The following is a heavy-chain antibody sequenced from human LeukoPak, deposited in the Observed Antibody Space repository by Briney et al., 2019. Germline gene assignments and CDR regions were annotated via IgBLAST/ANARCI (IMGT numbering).Heavy chain of an antibody. V-gene: IGHV4-34*01. CDR2: INHSGST. J-gene: IGHJ6*02. CDR1: GGSFSGYY. Sequence: SGTLSLTCAVYGGSFSGYYWSWIRQPPGKGLEWIGEINHSGSTNYNPSLKSRVTISVDTSKNQFSLKLSSVTAADTAVYYCARDYDYVWGSYRFGMDVWGQGTTVTVSS. CDR3: ARDYDYVWGSYRFGMDV. D-gene: IGHD3-16*02.